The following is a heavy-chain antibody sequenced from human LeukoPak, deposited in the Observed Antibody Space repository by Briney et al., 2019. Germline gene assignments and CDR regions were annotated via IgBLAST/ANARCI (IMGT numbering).Heavy chain of an antibody. D-gene: IGHD2-15*01. CDR2: INHSGST. Sequence: PSETLSLTCAVHGGSFSDFYWNWIRQHPGKGLEWIGEINHSGSTNYNPSLKSRVTVSLDTSKNQFSLKLSSVTAADTAVYYCARVVAASEYYYYYMDVWGKGTTVTVSS. CDR3: ARVVAASEYYYYYMDV. V-gene: IGHV4-34*01. J-gene: IGHJ6*03. CDR1: GGSFSDFY.